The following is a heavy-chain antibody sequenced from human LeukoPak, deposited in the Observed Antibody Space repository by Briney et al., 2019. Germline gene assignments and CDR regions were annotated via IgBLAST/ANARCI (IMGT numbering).Heavy chain of an antibody. CDR2: ISGGGGST. D-gene: IGHD6-6*01. Sequence: GGSLRLSCAASGFTFSSYVMSWVRQAPGKGLEWVSTISGGGGSTYYADSVKGRFTISRDNSKNTLYLQMNSLRAEDTAVYYCAKDRIAARSDFDYWGQGTLVTVSS. CDR1: GFTFSSYV. J-gene: IGHJ4*02. CDR3: AKDRIAARSDFDY. V-gene: IGHV3-23*01.